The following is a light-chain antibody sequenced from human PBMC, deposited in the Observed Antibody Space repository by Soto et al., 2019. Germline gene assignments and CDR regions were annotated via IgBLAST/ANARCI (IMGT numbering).Light chain of an antibody. CDR2: GAS. J-gene: IGKJ2*01. CDR1: QRVSSSY. V-gene: IGKV3-20*01. Sequence: EIVLTQSPGTLSLSPGERATLSCRASQRVSSSYLAWYQQKPGQAPRLLIYGASSRATGIPDRFSGSGSGTDFTLTISRLEPEDSAVYFCQRYGSSPPFTFGQGTK. CDR3: QRYGSSPPFT.